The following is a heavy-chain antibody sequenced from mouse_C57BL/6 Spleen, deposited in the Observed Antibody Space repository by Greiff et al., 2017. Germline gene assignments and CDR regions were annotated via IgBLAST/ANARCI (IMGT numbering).Heavy chain of an antibody. J-gene: IGHJ4*01. D-gene: IGHD1-1*01. CDR1: GYTFTDYN. CDR2: IHPNNGGT. CDR3: ARVNTVVADGMDD. Sequence: VQLQQSGPELVKPGASVKIPCKASGYTFTDYNMDWVKQSHGKSLEWIGDIHPNNGGTIYNQKFKGKATLTVDKSSSTAYMELRRLTSEDTAVXYCARVNTVVADGMDDWGQGTLVTVSS. V-gene: IGHV1-18*01.